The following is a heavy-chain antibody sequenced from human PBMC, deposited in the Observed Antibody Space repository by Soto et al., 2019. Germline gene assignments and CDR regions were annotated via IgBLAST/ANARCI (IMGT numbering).Heavy chain of an antibody. J-gene: IGHJ6*02. D-gene: IGHD3-22*01. CDR1: GGSISSGGYY. CDR3: AREPNYYYDSSGYYPGYGMDV. CDR2: IYYSGST. Sequence: QVQLQESGPGLVKPSQTLSLTCTVSGGSISSGGYYWSWIRQHPGKGLEWIGYIYYSGSTYYNPSLKSRVTPSVNTSKNQFPLKLSSVTAADTAVYYCAREPNYYYDSSGYYPGYGMDVWGQGTTVTVSS. V-gene: IGHV4-31*03.